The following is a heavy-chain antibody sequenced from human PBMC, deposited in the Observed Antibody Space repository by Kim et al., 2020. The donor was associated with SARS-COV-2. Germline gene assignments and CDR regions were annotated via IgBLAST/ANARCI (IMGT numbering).Heavy chain of an antibody. V-gene: IGHV5-51*01. CDR3: ARAGAAGTAFDY. Sequence: GESLKISCKGSGYSFTNSWIGWVRQMPGKGLEWMGIIYPGDSDTRYSPSFQGQVSISADKSISTAYLQWSSLQASDTAIYYCARAGAAGTAFDYWGQGTLVTVSS. D-gene: IGHD6-13*01. J-gene: IGHJ4*02. CDR1: GYSFTNSW. CDR2: IYPGDSDT.